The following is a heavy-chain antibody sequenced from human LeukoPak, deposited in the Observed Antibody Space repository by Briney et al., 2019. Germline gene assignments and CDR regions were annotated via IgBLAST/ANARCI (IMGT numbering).Heavy chain of an antibody. V-gene: IGHV1-18*04. D-gene: IGHD3-10*01. CDR2: ISAYNGNT. J-gene: IGHJ5*02. CDR1: GYTFTSYG. CDR3: ARDYPFNYYYGSGSYYSNWFDP. Sequence: GASVTVSCKASGYTFTSYGISWVRQAPGQGLEWMGWISAYNGNTNYAQKLQGRVTMTTDTSTSTAYMELRSLRSDDTAVYYCARDYPFNYYYGSGSYYSNWFDPWGQGTLVTVSS.